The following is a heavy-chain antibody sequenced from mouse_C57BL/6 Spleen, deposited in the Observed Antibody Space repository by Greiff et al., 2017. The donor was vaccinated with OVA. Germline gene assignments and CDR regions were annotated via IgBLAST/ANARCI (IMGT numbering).Heavy chain of an antibody. CDR3: ARVGRFITTVVAFDY. V-gene: IGHV5-4*03. D-gene: IGHD1-1*01. CDR2: ISDGGSYT. J-gene: IGHJ2*01. Sequence: EVMLVESGGGLVKPGGSLKLSCAASGFTFSSYAMSWVRQTPEKRLEWVATISDGGSYTYYPDNVKGRFTISRDNAKNNLYLQMRQLKSEDTAMYYCARVGRFITTVVAFDYWGQGTTLTVSS. CDR1: GFTFSSYA.